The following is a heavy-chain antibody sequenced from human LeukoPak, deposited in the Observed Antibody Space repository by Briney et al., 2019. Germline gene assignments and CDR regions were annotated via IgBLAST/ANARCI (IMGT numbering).Heavy chain of an antibody. CDR2: ISSSGSTI. J-gene: IGHJ4*02. CDR1: GFTFSSYE. V-gene: IGHV3-48*03. D-gene: IGHD3-22*01. Sequence: GGSLRLSCAASGFTFSSYEMNWVRQAPGKGLEWVSYISSSGSTIYYADSVKGRFTISRDYSKNTLYLQMNSLRAEDTAVYYCAKRASYYYDSSGSEQFDYWGQGTLVTVSS. CDR3: AKRASYYYDSSGSEQFDY.